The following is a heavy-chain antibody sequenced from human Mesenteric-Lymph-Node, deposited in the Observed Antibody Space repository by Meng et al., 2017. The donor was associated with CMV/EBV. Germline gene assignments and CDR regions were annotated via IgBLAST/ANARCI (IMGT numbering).Heavy chain of an antibody. D-gene: IGHD6-6*01. CDR3: AKDITAARYYYYHGMDV. Sequence: GESLKISCAASGFTFSSYSMNWVRQAPGKGLEWVSSISSSSSYIYYADSVKGRFTISRDNAKNSLYLQMNSLRAEDTAVYYCAKDITAARYYYYHGMDVWGQGTTVTVSS. J-gene: IGHJ6*02. CDR2: ISSSSSYI. V-gene: IGHV3-21*01. CDR1: GFTFSSYS.